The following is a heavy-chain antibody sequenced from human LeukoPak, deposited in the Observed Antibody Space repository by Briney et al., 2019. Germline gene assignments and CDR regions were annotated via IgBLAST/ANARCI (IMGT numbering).Heavy chain of an antibody. CDR1: GFTFSSYS. CDR2: ISSSSSTI. CDR3: ARGGPSIPGTGFNY. V-gene: IGHV3-48*01. J-gene: IGHJ4*02. D-gene: IGHD1-7*01. Sequence: GGSLRLSCAASGFTFSSYSMNWVRQAPGKGLEWVSYISSSSSTIYYADSVKGRFTISRDNSKNTLYLQMNSLRTEDTAVYYCARGGPSIPGTGFNYWGQGTLVTVSS.